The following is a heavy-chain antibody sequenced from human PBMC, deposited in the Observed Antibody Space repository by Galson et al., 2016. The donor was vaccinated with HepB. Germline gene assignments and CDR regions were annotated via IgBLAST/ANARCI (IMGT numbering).Heavy chain of an antibody. J-gene: IGHJ3*02. Sequence: TLSLTCTVSGFSLSRLGYDWSWIRQSPGKGLEWIGNIYRTGNTSYRPSLESRLTISVDTSKNQFSLKLSSVTAADAAVYFCARSPRHLNVFDIWGQGTLVTVSS. CDR1: GFSLSRLGYD. D-gene: IGHD1-1*01. CDR2: IYRTGNT. CDR3: ARSPRHLNVFDI. V-gene: IGHV4-31*03.